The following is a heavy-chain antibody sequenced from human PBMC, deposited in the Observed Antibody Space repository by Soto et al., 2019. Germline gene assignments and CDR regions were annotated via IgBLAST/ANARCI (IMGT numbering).Heavy chain of an antibody. CDR3: ARGGWYYDSSGYEDAAFDI. CDR2: IYYSGST. D-gene: IGHD3-22*01. V-gene: IGHV4-59*01. CDR1: GGSISSYY. Sequence: SETLSLTCTVSGGSISSYYWSWIRQPPGKGLEWIGYIYYSGSTNYNPSLKSRVTISVDTSKNQFSLKLSSVTAADTAVYYSARGGWYYDSSGYEDAAFDIWGQGTMVTVSS. J-gene: IGHJ3*02.